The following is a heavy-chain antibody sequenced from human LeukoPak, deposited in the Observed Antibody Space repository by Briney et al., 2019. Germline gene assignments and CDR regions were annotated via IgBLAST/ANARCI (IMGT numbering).Heavy chain of an antibody. D-gene: IGHD3-10*01. CDR2: ISGSGGST. CDR1: GFTFSSYA. Sequence: GALRLSCAASGFTFSSYAMSWVRQAPGKGLEWVSAISGSGGSTYYADSVKGRFTISRDNSKNTLYLQMNSLRAEDTAVYYCVKESGPFGAFDLWGQGTMVTVSS. CDR3: VKESGPFGAFDL. V-gene: IGHV3-23*01. J-gene: IGHJ3*01.